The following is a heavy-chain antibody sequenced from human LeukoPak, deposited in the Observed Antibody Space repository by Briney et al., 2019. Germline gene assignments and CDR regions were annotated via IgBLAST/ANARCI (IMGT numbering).Heavy chain of an antibody. D-gene: IGHD2-2*01. J-gene: IGHJ6*02. CDR2: IYYSGST. Sequence: SETLSLTCTVSGGSISSYYWSWIRQPPGKGLEWIGYIYYSGSTNYNPSLKSRVTMSVDTSKNQFSLKLSSVTAADTAVYYCARRGVPFGYYYYGMDVWGQGTTITVSS. CDR1: GGSISSYY. CDR3: ARRGVPFGYYYYGMDV. V-gene: IGHV4-59*08.